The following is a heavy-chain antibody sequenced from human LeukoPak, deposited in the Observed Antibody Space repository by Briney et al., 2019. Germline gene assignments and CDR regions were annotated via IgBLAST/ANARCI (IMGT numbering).Heavy chain of an antibody. CDR3: ARHGPAYYDILTGYYSNWFDP. CDR1: GGSISSYY. J-gene: IGHJ5*02. Sequence: SETLSLTCTVSGGSISSYYWSWIRQPPGKGLEWIGYIYYSGSTNYNPSLKSRVTISVDTSKNQFSLKLSSVTAADTAVYYYARHGPAYYDILTGYYSNWFDPWGQGTLVTVSS. CDR2: IYYSGST. V-gene: IGHV4-59*08. D-gene: IGHD3-9*01.